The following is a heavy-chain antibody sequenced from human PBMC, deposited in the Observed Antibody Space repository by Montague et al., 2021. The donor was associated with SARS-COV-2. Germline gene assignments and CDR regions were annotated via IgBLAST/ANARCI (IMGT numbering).Heavy chain of an antibody. CDR3: ARVISATNK. CDR2: YN. D-gene: IGHD6-13*01. J-gene: IGHJ4*02. Sequence: YNDYAVSVKSRISINADTSKNQFSLLLNSVTPEDTAVYYCARVISATNKWGQGTLVTVSS. V-gene: IGHV6-1*01.